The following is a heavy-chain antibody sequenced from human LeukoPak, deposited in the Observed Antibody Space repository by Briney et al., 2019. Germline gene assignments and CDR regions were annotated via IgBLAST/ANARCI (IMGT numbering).Heavy chain of an antibody. CDR1: GYSFTSYW. J-gene: IGHJ6*02. Sequence: GESLKISCKGSGYSFTSYWIGWVRQMPGKGLEWMGIIYPGDSDTRYSPSFQGQVTISADKSITTAYLQWSSLKASDTAMYYCARLQSSSWYYYYGMDVWGQGTTVTVSS. CDR2: IYPGDSDT. D-gene: IGHD6-13*01. CDR3: ARLQSSSWYYYYGMDV. V-gene: IGHV5-51*01.